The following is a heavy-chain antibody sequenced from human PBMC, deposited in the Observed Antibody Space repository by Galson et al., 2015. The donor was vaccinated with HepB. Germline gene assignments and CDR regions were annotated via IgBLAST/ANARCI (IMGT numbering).Heavy chain of an antibody. CDR3: AHHVALVAAGPQDAFDI. CDR2: IYWDDDK. Sequence: PALVKPPQTLTLTCTFSGFSLHTRGVGVGWIRQPPGKALEWLAVIYWDDDKRYSPSLKGRLTITKDTSKNQVVLTMTNMDPVDTATYYCAHHVALVAAGPQDAFDIWGQGTMVTVSS. D-gene: IGHD6-13*01. V-gene: IGHV2-5*02. CDR1: GFSLHTRGVG. J-gene: IGHJ3*02.